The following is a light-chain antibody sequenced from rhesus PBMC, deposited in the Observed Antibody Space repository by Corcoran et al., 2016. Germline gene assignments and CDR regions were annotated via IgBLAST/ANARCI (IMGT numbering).Light chain of an antibody. CDR1: SRDIGGNPD. V-gene: IGLV2S9*01. J-gene: IGLJ1*01. Sequence: QSALTQSPSVSESLGQSVTIPCTGTSRDIGGNPDVSWYLQYPGAVPRMVIYEVRKRPSGVSDRFSGSKSGNTASLTISGLQAEDEADYYCCSYRSGSTFIFGAGTRLTVL. CDR2: EVR. CDR3: CSYRSGSTFI.